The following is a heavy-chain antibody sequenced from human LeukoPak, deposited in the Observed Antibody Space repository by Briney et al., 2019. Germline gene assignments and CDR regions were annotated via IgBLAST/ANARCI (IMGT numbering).Heavy chain of an antibody. J-gene: IGHJ4*02. CDR3: ARTLVDYVWGSYRYTGFDY. V-gene: IGHV2-5*01. Sequence: SGPTLIKPTQTLTLTCTFSGYSLSTSGGGGGCVRQPPGKALEWHALIYWCDDKRYSPSLKSRLTITKDTSKNQVVLTMTNMDPVETAPYYCARTLVDYVWGSYRYTGFDYWGQGTLVTVSS. D-gene: IGHD3-16*02. CDR2: IYWCDDK. CDR1: GYSLSTSGGG.